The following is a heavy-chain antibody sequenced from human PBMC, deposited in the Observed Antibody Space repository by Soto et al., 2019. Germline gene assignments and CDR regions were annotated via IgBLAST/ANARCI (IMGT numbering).Heavy chain of an antibody. D-gene: IGHD3-22*01. CDR2: IYHTGST. V-gene: IGHV4-31*03. Sequence: QVQLQESGPGLVKPSQTLSLTCTVSGVSISSGGYYWSWIRQHPGKGLQWIGYIYHTGSTYHNPSLKGRVTISVDTSNNQFSLNLSSLTAADTAVYHCARSQVAMIHPFEYWGQGTLVTVSS. CDR3: ARSQVAMIHPFEY. CDR1: GVSISSGGYY. J-gene: IGHJ4*02.